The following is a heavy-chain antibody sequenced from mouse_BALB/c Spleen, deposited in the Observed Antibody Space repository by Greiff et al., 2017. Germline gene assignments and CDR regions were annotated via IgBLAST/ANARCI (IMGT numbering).Heavy chain of an antibody. V-gene: IGHV5-4*02. CDR1: GFTFSDYY. Sequence: EVKLVESGGGLVKPGGSLKLSCAASGFTFSDYYMYWVRQTPEKRLEWVATISDGGSYTYYPDSVKGRFTISEDNAKNNLYLQMSSLKSEDTAMYYCARGGSTGTGAWFAYWGQGTLVTVSA. CDR2: ISDGGSYT. CDR3: ARGGSTGTGAWFAY. J-gene: IGHJ3*01. D-gene: IGHD4-1*02.